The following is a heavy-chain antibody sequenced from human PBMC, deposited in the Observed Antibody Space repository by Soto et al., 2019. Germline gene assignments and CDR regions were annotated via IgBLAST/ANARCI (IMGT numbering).Heavy chain of an antibody. V-gene: IGHV3-48*02. J-gene: IGHJ4*02. CDR2: ISSSSSTI. D-gene: IGHD3-3*01. Sequence: GGSLRLSCAASGFTFSSYSMNWVRQAPGKGLEWVSYISSSSSTIYYADSVKGRFTISRDNAKNSLYLQMNSLRDEDTAVYYCARDSSITIFGVVIATYPDYWGQGTLVTVSS. CDR3: ARDSSITIFGVVIATYPDY. CDR1: GFTFSSYS.